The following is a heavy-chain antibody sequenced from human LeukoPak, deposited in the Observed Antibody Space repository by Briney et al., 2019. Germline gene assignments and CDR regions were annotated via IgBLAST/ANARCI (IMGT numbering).Heavy chain of an antibody. Sequence: SVKVSCKASGGTFSSYTISWVRQAPGQGLEWMGGIIPIFGTANYAQKFQGRVTITTDESTSTAYMELSSLRSEDTAVYYCASRGYYDSSGYYKYWGQGTLVTVSS. J-gene: IGHJ4*02. V-gene: IGHV1-69*05. CDR1: GGTFSSYT. D-gene: IGHD3-22*01. CDR2: IIPIFGTA. CDR3: ASRGYYDSSGYYKY.